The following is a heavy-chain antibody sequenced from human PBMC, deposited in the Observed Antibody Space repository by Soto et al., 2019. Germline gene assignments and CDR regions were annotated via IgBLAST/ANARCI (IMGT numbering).Heavy chain of an antibody. CDR3: ARGYCSSSTCSEFAY. J-gene: IGHJ4*01. CDR1: SGSICSYY. CDR2: IYYSGNT. D-gene: IGHD2-2*01. V-gene: IGHV4-59*01. Sequence: SETLSRTCTVSSGSICSYYWNSIRQHPGKGLEWIGSIYYSGNTNYSPSLKSRVTISVDTSKKQFSLKLTSVTAADTAMYYCARGYCSSSTCSEFAYW.